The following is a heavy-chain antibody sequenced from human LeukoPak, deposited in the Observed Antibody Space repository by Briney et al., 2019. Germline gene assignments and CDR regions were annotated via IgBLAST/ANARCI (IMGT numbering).Heavy chain of an antibody. CDR2: IYPGDSDT. D-gene: IGHD2-15*01. V-gene: IGHV5-51*01. CDR3: ARQPGLGYCSGGSCYFDY. CDR1: GYSFTSYW. J-gene: IGHJ4*02. Sequence: GESLKISCKGSGYSFTSYWIGWVSQMPGKGLEWMGIIYPGDSDTRYSPSFQGQVTISADKSISTAYLQWSSLKASDTAMYYCARQPGLGYCSGGSCYFDYWGQGTLVTVSS.